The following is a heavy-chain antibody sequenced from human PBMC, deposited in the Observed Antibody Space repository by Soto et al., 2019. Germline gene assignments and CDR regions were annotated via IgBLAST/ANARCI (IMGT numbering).Heavy chain of an antibody. V-gene: IGHV1-2*04. Sequence: ASVKVSCQASGYTFTGYYMYWVRQAPGQGLEWMGWINPNSGGTNYAQKFQGWVTMTRDTSISTAYMELSRLRSDDTAVYYCARDSLSREPPWYYGMDVWGQGTTVTVSS. CDR1: GYTFTGYY. D-gene: IGHD1-26*01. CDR3: ARDSLSREPPWYYGMDV. CDR2: INPNSGGT. J-gene: IGHJ6*02.